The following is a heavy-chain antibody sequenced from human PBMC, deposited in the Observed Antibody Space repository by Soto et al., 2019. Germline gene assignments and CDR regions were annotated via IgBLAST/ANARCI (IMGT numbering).Heavy chain of an antibody. CDR1: GGSISSGDYY. V-gene: IGHV4-30-4*01. D-gene: IGHD3-10*01. CDR3: AREVGAYYYGSGSSNDYYYYGMDV. CDR2: IYYSGST. J-gene: IGHJ6*02. Sequence: LSLTCTVSGGSISSGDYYWSWIRQPPGKGLEWIGYIYYSGSTYYNPSLKSRVTISVDTSKNQFSLKLSSVTAADTAVYYCAREVGAYYYGSGSSNDYYYYGMDVWGQGTTVTVSS.